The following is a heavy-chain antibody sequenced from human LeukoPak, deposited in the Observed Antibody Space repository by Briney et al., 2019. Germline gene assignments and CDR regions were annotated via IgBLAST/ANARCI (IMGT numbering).Heavy chain of an antibody. CDR2: IYNSGST. CDR3: ARVGESSYYDFWSGYYMSDYGMDV. Sequence: SETLSLTCTVSGGSISSYYWSWIRQPPGKGLEWIGYIYNSGSTNYNPSLKSRVTISVDTSKTQFSLKLSSVTAADTAVYHCARVGESSYYDFWSGYYMSDYGMDVWGQGTTVTVSS. J-gene: IGHJ6*02. D-gene: IGHD3-3*01. V-gene: IGHV4-59*01. CDR1: GGSISSYY.